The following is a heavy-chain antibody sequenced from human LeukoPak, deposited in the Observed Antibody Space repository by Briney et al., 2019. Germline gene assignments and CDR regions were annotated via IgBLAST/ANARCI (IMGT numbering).Heavy chain of an antibody. D-gene: IGHD3-22*01. Sequence: ASVKVSCKASGYTFTSYGISWVRQAPGQGLEWMVWISAYNGNTNYAQKLQGRVTMTTDTSTSTAYMELRSLRSDDTAVYYCARGRGAHYYDSSGFDYWGQGTLVTVSS. CDR3: ARGRGAHYYDSSGFDY. CDR2: ISAYNGNT. CDR1: GYTFTSYG. J-gene: IGHJ4*02. V-gene: IGHV1-18*01.